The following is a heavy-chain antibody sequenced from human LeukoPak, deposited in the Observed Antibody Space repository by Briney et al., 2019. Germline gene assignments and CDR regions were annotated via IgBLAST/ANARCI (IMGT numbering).Heavy chain of an antibody. CDR2: INPNSGGT. CDR1: GYTFTGYY. D-gene: IGHD6-19*01. CDR3: ARVRRAVAALDY. V-gene: IGHV1-2*02. J-gene: IGHJ4*02. Sequence: GASVKVSCKASGYTFTGYYMHWVRQAPGQGLEWMGWINPNSGGTNYAKKFQGRVTMTRDTSISTAYMELSRLRADDTAVYYCARVRRAVAALDYWGQGTLVTVSS.